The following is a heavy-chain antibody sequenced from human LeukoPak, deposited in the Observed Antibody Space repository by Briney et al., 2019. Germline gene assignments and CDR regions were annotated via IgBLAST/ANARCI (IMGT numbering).Heavy chain of an antibody. CDR1: GFTFSSYG. D-gene: IGHD3-10*01. V-gene: IGHV3-30*02. Sequence: PGGSLRLSCAASGFTFSSYGMHWVRQAPGKGLEWVAFIRYDGSNKYDADSVKGRFTISRDNSKNTLYLQMNSLRAEDTAVYYCAKDIGTMVRGSGFDYWGQGTLVTVSS. CDR2: IRYDGSNK. CDR3: AKDIGTMVRGSGFDY. J-gene: IGHJ4*02.